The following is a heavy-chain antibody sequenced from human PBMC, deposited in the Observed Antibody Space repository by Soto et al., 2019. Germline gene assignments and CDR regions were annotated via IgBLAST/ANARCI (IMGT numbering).Heavy chain of an antibody. J-gene: IGHJ4*02. CDR2: ISDDGSNK. V-gene: IGHV3-30*18. D-gene: IGHD4-17*01. CDR3: AKDRYGDSVRGHFDY. CDR1: GITFRNYA. Sequence: QVQLVESGGGVVQPGRSLRLSCAASGITFRNYAMHWVRQAPGQGLEWVAVISDDGSNKYYADTVKGRFTISRDNFKNTLYLQMNSLRAEDTAVYYCAKDRYGDSVRGHFDYWGQGTLVTASS.